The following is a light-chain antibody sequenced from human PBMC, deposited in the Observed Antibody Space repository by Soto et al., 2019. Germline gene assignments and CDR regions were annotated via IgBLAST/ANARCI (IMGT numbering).Light chain of an antibody. Sequence: EIVLTQSPDTLSLSTGERATLSCRASQSVSSKYLAWYQQKPGQAPKLLMYGASNRATGIPDRVSGSGSGTDFTLTITRLEPEDFAVYYCQQYGRSPAWTFGQGTNVEIK. V-gene: IGKV3-20*01. J-gene: IGKJ1*01. CDR3: QQYGRSPAWT. CDR1: QSVSSKY. CDR2: GAS.